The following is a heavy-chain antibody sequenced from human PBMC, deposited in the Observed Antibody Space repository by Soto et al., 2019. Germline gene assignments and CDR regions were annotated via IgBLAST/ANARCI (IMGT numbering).Heavy chain of an antibody. J-gene: IGHJ4*01. CDR1: GYTFTNYG. Sequence: QVQLVQSGAEVKKPGASVKVSCKASGYTFTNYGINWVRQAPGQGLAWLGWVSAYNGERRYAQRVQARVIMTTDTSTTTAYMELRSLRSEETAVYYCSRGPSIPASGDYWGQGTLVTVPS. CDR2: VSAYNGER. V-gene: IGHV1-18*01. D-gene: IGHD6-6*01. CDR3: SRGPSIPASGDY.